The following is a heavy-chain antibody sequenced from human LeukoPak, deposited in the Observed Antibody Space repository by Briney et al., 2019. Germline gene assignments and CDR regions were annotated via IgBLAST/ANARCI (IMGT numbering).Heavy chain of an antibody. CDR3: ARGVDYGDYYFDY. CDR1: GGSISSSSYY. D-gene: IGHD4-17*01. V-gene: IGHV4-39*07. Sequence: SETLSLTCTVSGGSISSSSYYWGWIRQPPVKGLGWIGTIFYSGSAYYNPSLKSRITISVDTSKNQFSLKLSSVTAADTAVYYCARGVDYGDYYFDYWGQGTLVPVSS. J-gene: IGHJ4*02. CDR2: IFYSGSA.